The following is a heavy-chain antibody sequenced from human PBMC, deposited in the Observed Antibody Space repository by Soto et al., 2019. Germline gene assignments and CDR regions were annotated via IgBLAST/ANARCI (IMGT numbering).Heavy chain of an antibody. CDR1: GYTFTGYA. V-gene: IGHV1-3*01. CDR2: INAGNGNT. D-gene: IGHD6-19*01. Sequence: ASVKVSCKASGYTFTGYAMHWVRLAPGQRLEWMGWINAGNGNTKYSQKFQGRVTITRDTFASTAYMELSSLRSEDTAVYYCARAVAVAADFDYWGQGTLVTVSS. J-gene: IGHJ4*02. CDR3: ARAVAVAADFDY.